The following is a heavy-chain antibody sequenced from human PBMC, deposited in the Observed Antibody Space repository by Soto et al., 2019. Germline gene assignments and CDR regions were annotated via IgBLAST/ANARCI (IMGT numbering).Heavy chain of an antibody. CDR3: ARHALQAAHLHLDS. CDR1: GYTFTTYW. V-gene: IGHV5-51*01. CDR2: VYPADSDT. D-gene: IGHD4-4*01. Sequence: GESLKISCEGSGYTFTTYWIGWVRQMPGKGLEWMGIVYPADSDTRYSPSFQGQVTISADKSINTAYLQWSSLKASDTGMYFCARHALQAAHLHLDSWGPGTLVTVSS. J-gene: IGHJ4*02.